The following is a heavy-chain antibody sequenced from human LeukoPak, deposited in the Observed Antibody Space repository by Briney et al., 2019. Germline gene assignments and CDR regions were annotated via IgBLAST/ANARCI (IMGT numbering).Heavy chain of an antibody. J-gene: IGHJ4*02. CDR2: IKQDGSEK. CDR1: GFTFSSYW. V-gene: IGHV3-7*01. Sequence: GGSLRLSCAASGFTFSSYWMSWVRQAPGKGLEWVANIKQDGSEKYYVDSVKGRFTISRDNAKNSLYLQMNSLRAEDTAVYYCARRDYYDSSGYFNFDYWGQGTLVTVSS. CDR3: ARRDYYDSSGYFNFDY. D-gene: IGHD3-22*01.